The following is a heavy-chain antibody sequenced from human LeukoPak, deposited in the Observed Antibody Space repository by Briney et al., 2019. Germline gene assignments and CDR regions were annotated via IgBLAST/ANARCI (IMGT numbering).Heavy chain of an antibody. D-gene: IGHD1-26*01. V-gene: IGHV4-4*02. CDR1: GGSISSSNW. CDR3: ARGRRASLDY. CDR2: INHSGST. J-gene: IGHJ4*02. Sequence: SGTLSLTCAVSGGSISSSNWWSWVRQPPGKGLEWIGEINHSGSTNYNPSLRSRVTISVDTSKNQFSLKLSSVTAADTAVYYCARGRRASLDYWGQGTLVTVSS.